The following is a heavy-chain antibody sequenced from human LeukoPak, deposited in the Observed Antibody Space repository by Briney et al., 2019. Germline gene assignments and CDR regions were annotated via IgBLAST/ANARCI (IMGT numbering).Heavy chain of an antibody. D-gene: IGHD3-22*01. CDR3: AKVVLDSSGYRFDY. V-gene: IGHV3-30*14. Sequence: GGSLRLSCAASGFTFSSYAMHWVRQAPGKGLEWVAVISYDGSNKYYADSVKGRFTISRDNSKNTLFLQMNSLRADDTAVYYCAKVVLDSSGYRFDYWGQGTLVTVSS. CDR1: GFTFSSYA. CDR2: ISYDGSNK. J-gene: IGHJ4*02.